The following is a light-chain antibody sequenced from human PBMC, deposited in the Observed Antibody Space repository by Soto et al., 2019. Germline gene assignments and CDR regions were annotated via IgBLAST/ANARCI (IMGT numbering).Light chain of an antibody. CDR3: SSYTSSSTLYV. Sequence: QSALTQPASVSGSPGQSITISCTGTSSDVGGYNYVSWYHQHPGKAPKLMIYDVSNRPSGVSNRFSGSKSGNTASLTISGLQAEDEADYYCSSYTSSSTLYVFGTGTKSPS. CDR1: SSDVGGYNY. J-gene: IGLJ1*01. V-gene: IGLV2-14*01. CDR2: DVS.